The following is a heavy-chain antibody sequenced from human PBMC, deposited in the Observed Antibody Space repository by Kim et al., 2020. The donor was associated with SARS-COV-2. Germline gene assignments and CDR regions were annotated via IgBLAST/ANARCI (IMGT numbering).Heavy chain of an antibody. V-gene: IGHV4-31*02. J-gene: IGHJ4*02. CDR3: ARATMITFGGVIDHFDY. Sequence: LKSRVTISVDPSKNTFSLQLGSVTTADTAVYYCARATMITFGGVIDHFDYWGQGTLVTVSS. D-gene: IGHD3-16*02.